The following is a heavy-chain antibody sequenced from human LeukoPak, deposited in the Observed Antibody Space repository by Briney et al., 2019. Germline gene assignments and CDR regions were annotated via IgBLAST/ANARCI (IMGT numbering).Heavy chain of an antibody. V-gene: IGHV4-34*01. J-gene: IGHJ6*02. CDR2: INHSGSH. CDR1: GGSFSGYY. CDR3: ARGSDYDNYGMDV. Sequence: SDTVSLTRAVYGGSFSGYYWSWTRHPPGKGLECLGEINHSGSHNYNTPLKARVTISVDTSKNQFSLKLSSVPAADTAVYYCARGSDYDNYGMDVWGQGTTVTVSS.